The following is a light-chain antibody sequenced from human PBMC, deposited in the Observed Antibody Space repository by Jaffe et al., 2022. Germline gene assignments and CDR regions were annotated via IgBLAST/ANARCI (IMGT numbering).Light chain of an antibody. CDR1: SSDVGGHNY. CDR2: EVS. J-gene: IGLJ2*01. CDR3: SSYTSRTTVI. Sequence: QSALTQPASVSGSPGQSITISCTGTSSDVGGHNYVSWYQQHPGKAPKLMISEVSNRPSGVSNRFSGSKSGNTASLTISGLQAEDEADYYCSSYTSRTTVIFGGGTKLTVL. V-gene: IGLV2-14*01.